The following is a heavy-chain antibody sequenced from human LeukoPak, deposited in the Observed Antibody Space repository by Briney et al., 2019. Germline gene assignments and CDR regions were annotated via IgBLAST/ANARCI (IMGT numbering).Heavy chain of an antibody. CDR2: IWSDGSNK. CDR3: AKDRSSSTSCSNY. Sequence: GGSLRLSCAASGFTFSSYDMHWVRQAPGRGLEWVALIWSDGSNKYYADSVKGRFTISRDNSKNILYLEMNSLRVEDTAIYYCAKDRSSSTSCSNYWGRGTLVTVSS. CDR1: GFTFSSYD. D-gene: IGHD2-2*01. V-gene: IGHV3-33*06. J-gene: IGHJ4*02.